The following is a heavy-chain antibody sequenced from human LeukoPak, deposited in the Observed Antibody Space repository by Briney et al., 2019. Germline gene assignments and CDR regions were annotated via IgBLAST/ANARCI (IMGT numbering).Heavy chain of an antibody. V-gene: IGHV3-21*01. Sequence: KTGGSLRLSCAASGFTLSDHYMNWVRRAPGKGLEWVSSISTHSNYIYYADSLKGRFTISRDNAKNSLHLQMNSLRADDTAIYYCARGHYDSSGSLDCWGQGTRVTVSS. J-gene: IGHJ4*02. CDR3: ARGHYDSSGSLDC. CDR2: ISTHSNYI. CDR1: GFTLSDHY. D-gene: IGHD3-22*01.